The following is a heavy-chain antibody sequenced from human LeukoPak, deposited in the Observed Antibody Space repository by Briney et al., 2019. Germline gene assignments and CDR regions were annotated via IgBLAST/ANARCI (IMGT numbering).Heavy chain of an antibody. Sequence: GGSLRLSCAASGFTFSSYGMHWVRQAPGKGLEWVAVISYDGSNKYYADSVKGRFTISRDNSKNTLYQQMNSLRAEDTAVYYCAKDQLEYYYYGMDVWGQGTTVTVSS. V-gene: IGHV3-30*18. CDR3: AKDQLEYYYYGMDV. J-gene: IGHJ6*02. D-gene: IGHD2-2*01. CDR2: ISYDGSNK. CDR1: GFTFSSYG.